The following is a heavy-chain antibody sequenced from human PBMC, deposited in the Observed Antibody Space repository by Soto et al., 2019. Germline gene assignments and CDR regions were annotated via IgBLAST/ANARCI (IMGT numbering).Heavy chain of an antibody. CDR2: ISGYNGNT. Sequence: QVQLVQSGVEVKKPGASVKVSCKASGYTFTSYGINWVRQAPGQGLEWMGWISGYNGNTNYAQKLQGRGTMTTDTSTSTVFMELRSLISDDTAMYYCARGLSIEYNGFDPWGQGTLVTVSS. J-gene: IGHJ5*02. CDR3: ARGLSIEYNGFDP. CDR1: GYTFTSYG. V-gene: IGHV1-18*01.